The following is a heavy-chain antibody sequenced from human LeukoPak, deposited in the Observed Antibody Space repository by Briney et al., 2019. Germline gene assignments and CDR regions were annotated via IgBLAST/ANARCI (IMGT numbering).Heavy chain of an antibody. D-gene: IGHD6-13*01. CDR2: INPNSGGT. J-gene: IGHJ4*02. Sequence: ASVKVSCKASGYTFTGYYMHWVRQAPGQGLEWMGWINPNSGGTNYAQKFQGWVTMTRDTSISTAYMELSRLRSDDTAVYCCARAGIAAISFDYWGQGTLVTVSS. V-gene: IGHV1-2*04. CDR1: GYTFTGYY. CDR3: ARAGIAAISFDY.